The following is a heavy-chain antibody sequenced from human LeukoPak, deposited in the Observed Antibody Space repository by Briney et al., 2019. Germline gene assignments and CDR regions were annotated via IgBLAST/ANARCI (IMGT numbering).Heavy chain of an antibody. Sequence: GGSLRLSCAASGFTFDDYTMYWVRQPPGKGLEWVSLLTWNADRTYYADSVKGRFTISRDNSKNSLYLQMNCLKIEDTALYYCARDIAVAATGGAFDYWGQGTLVTVSS. CDR2: LTWNADRT. D-gene: IGHD2-15*01. CDR3: ARDIAVAATGGAFDY. CDR1: GFTFDDYT. J-gene: IGHJ4*02. V-gene: IGHV3-43*01.